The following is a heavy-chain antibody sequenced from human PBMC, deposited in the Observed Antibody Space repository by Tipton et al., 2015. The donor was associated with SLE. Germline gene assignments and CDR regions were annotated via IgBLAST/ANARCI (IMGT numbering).Heavy chain of an antibody. CDR3: ARISCSGGSLCDAFDT. V-gene: IGHV3-15*01. CDR1: GFTLSNAW. CDR2: IRSEIDGGTT. J-gene: IGHJ3*02. D-gene: IGHD2-15*01. Sequence: GSLRLSCAASGFTLSNAWMGWVRQAPGKGLEWVGRIRSEIDGGTTDYSTSVKGRFTIARDDSKNTLFLQMNILGAEDTAVYYCARISCSGGSLCDAFDTWGQGTMVTVSS.